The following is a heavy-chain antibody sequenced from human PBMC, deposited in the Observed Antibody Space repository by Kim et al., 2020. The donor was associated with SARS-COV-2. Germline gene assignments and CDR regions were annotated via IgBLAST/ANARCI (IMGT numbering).Heavy chain of an antibody. Sequence: GGSLRLSCAASGFTFSSYAMSWVRQAPGKGLEWVSAISGSGGNTYYADSVKGRFTISRDNYKNTLSLQMNSLRAEDTAVYYCSKLMYVAISGRGWFDPWGQGTLVTVSS. J-gene: IGHJ5*02. CDR3: SKLMYVAISGRGWFDP. CDR2: ISGSGGNT. D-gene: IGHD1-20*01. V-gene: IGHV3-23*01. CDR1: GFTFSSYA.